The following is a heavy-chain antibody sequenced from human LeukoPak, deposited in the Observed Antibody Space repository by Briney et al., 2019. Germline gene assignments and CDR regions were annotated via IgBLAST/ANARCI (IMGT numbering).Heavy chain of an antibody. CDR2: IYYSGST. J-gene: IGHJ4*02. V-gene: IGHV4-59*01. D-gene: IGHD5-12*01. Sequence: PSETLSLTCTVSGGSISSYYWSWIRQPPGKGLEWIGYIYYSGSTNYNPSLKSRVTISVDTSKNQFSLKLSSVTAADTAVYYCARDLNSGYGSNSWGQGTLVTVSS. CDR1: GGSISSYY. CDR3: ARDLNSGYGSNS.